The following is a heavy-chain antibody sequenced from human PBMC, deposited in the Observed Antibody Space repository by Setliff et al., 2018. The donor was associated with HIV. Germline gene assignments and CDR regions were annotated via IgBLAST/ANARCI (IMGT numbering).Heavy chain of an antibody. D-gene: IGHD2-15*01. CDR1: GGSISSNY. Sequence: PSETLSLTCTVSGGSISSNYWSWMRQPPGKGLEWIGHIYYSGSTNYNPSLKSRVTISVDTSRNQFSLNLSSVTAADTAVYYCARFPLLHKNAFDIWG. CDR3: ARFPLLHKNAFDI. V-gene: IGHV4-59*01. J-gene: IGHJ3*02. CDR2: IYYSGST.